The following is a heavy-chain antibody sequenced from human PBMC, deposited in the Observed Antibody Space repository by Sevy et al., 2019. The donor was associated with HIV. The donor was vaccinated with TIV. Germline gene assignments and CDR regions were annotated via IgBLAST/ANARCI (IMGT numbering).Heavy chain of an antibody. V-gene: IGHV3-15*01. CDR2: IRSKAGGGTT. CDR1: GFTFSNAW. CDR3: TTDHRRDGIVVVPFEY. Sequence: GGSLRLSCAASGFTFSNAWMSWVRQSPGKGLEWVGRIRSKAGGGTTDYDTIVKGKFTISRDDSRDSLYLQLNSLETEDTAVYYCTTDHRRDGIVVVPFEYWGQGTLVTVSS. D-gene: IGHD2-15*01. J-gene: IGHJ4*02.